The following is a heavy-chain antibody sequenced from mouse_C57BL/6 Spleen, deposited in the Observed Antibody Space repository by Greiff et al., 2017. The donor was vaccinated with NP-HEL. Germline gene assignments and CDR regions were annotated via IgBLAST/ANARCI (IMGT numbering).Heavy chain of an antibody. CDR1: GFTFSSYG. Sequence: EVMLVESGGDLVKPGGSLKLSCAASGFTFSSYGMSWVRQTPDKRLEWVATISSGGSYTYYPDSVKGRFTISRDNAKNTLYLQMSSLKSEDTAMYYCARKSLNDGYHFDYWGQGTTLTVSS. D-gene: IGHD2-3*01. CDR3: ARKSLNDGYHFDY. J-gene: IGHJ2*01. CDR2: ISSGGSYT. V-gene: IGHV5-6*01.